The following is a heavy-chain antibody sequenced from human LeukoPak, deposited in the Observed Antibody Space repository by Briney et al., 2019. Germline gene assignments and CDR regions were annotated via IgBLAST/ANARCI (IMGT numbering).Heavy chain of an antibody. Sequence: AGGSLRLSCAASGFTFSSYAMHWVRQTPGKGLEWVAFIRNDGSNKNYADSVKGRFTISRDNSKNTLYLQMNSLRAEDTAMYYCAKDYSKTSYYGSGTYYRPNWFDPWGQGTLVTVSS. D-gene: IGHD3-10*01. CDR2: IRNDGSNK. CDR1: GFTFSSYA. CDR3: AKDYSKTSYYGSGTYYRPNWFDP. J-gene: IGHJ5*02. V-gene: IGHV3-30*02.